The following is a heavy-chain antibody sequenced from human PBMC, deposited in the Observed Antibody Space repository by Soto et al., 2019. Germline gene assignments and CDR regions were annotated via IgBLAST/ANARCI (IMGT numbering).Heavy chain of an antibody. CDR3: AKVSRKGSAIDFDY. J-gene: IGHJ4*02. V-gene: IGHV1-8*01. D-gene: IGHD3-10*01. Sequence: QVQLVQSGAELKKPGASVKVSCKASGYTFSNYDMHWVRQATGQGPEWIGWVNPNNGDTGYAQKFQGRVTLTTDISTTTAYMELTSLPSEDTAIYYCAKVSRKGSAIDFDYWGQGTLITVSS. CDR2: VNPNNGDT. CDR1: GYTFSNYD.